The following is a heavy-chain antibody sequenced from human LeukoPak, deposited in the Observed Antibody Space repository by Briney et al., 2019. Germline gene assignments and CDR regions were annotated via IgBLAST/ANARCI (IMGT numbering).Heavy chain of an antibody. CDR3: ARDPGSSGPTFYFDY. D-gene: IGHD6-19*01. J-gene: IGHJ4*02. CDR2: IWDDGSNK. V-gene: IGHV3-33*01. Sequence: PGRSLRLSCAASGFTFSSYGMHWVRQAPGKGLEWVAVIWDDGSNKYYADSVKGRFTISRDNSKNTLYLQMNSLRAEDTAVYYCARDPGSSGPTFYFDYWGQGTLVTVSS. CDR1: GFTFSSYG.